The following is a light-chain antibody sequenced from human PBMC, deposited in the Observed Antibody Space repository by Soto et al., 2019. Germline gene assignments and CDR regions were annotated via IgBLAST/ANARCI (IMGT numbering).Light chain of an antibody. CDR3: HQYNQWPHA. V-gene: IGKV3-15*01. Sequence: EIVMTQSPATLSVSPGERATLSCRASQNIGRNLAWYQQIPGQAPRLLFYDASTRATGIPDRFSASGSGTEFTLTITSLQSEDFAVYYCHQYNQWPHAFGGGTKVDI. CDR1: QNIGRN. CDR2: DAS. J-gene: IGKJ4*01.